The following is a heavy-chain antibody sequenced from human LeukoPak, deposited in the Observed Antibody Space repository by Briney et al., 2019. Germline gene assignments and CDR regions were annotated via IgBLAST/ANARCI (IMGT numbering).Heavy chain of an antibody. CDR2: IKHDGSHK. Sequence: GALRLSCAPSGFTFSSYWMSWVRQAPGKGLEWVANIKHDGSHKYYVDSVKGRFTISRDNAKNALYLQMNSLRAEDTAVYYCTKDWQADYKYHVDVWGKGTTVTVSS. V-gene: IGHV3-7*01. J-gene: IGHJ6*03. CDR1: GFTFSSYW. CDR3: TKDWQADYKYHVDV.